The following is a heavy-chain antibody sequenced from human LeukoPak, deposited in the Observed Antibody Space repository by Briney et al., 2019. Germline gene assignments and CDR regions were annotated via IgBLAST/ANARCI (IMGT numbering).Heavy chain of an antibody. CDR3: AKAYDYYYYYGMDV. CDR2: ISGSGGST. Sequence: GGSLGLSCAASGFTFSSYAMSWVRQAPGKGLEWVSAISGSGGSTYYADSVKGRFTISRDNSKNTLYLQMNSLRAEDTAVYYCAKAYDYYYYYGMDVWGQGTTVTVSS. J-gene: IGHJ6*02. D-gene: IGHD4-17*01. CDR1: GFTFSSYA. V-gene: IGHV3-23*01.